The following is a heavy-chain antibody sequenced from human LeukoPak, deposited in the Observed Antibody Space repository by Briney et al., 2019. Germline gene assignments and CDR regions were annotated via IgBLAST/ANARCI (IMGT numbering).Heavy chain of an antibody. CDR1: GFTFSSYT. Sequence: GGSLRLSCAASGFTFSSYTMNWVRQAPGKGLEWISYISSSSNTTYYADSVKGRFTISRDNSKNTLYLQMNSLRAEDTAVYYCAKDLSYRAQYYFDYWGQGTLVTVSS. J-gene: IGHJ4*02. CDR3: AKDLSYRAQYYFDY. D-gene: IGHD1-26*01. V-gene: IGHV3-48*01. CDR2: ISSSSNTT.